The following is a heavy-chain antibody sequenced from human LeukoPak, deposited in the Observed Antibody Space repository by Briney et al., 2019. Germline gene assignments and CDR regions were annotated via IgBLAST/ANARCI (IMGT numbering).Heavy chain of an antibody. Sequence: GGSLRLSCAASGFTFSSYWMSWVRQAPGKGLEWVANINQDGSEKYYVDSVKGRFTISRDNAKNSLYLQMNSLRAEDTAVYYCAAERWLQLGDAFDIWGQGTMVTVSS. CDR3: AAERWLQLGDAFDI. J-gene: IGHJ3*02. V-gene: IGHV3-7*01. CDR1: GFTFSSYW. CDR2: INQDGSEK. D-gene: IGHD5-24*01.